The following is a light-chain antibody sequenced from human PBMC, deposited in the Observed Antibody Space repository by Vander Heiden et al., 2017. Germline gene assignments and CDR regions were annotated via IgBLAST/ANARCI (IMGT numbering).Light chain of an antibody. J-gene: IGLJ2*01. CDR1: NIGSKS. Sequence: SYVLTQPPSVSVAPGQTARITCGGDNIGSKSVHWYQQKSGQAPVLVVYDDSDRPSGIPERVSGFNSGNTATLTISRFEAWDEADYYCQVWDSISDHLVFGGGTKLSVL. CDR3: QVWDSISDHLV. V-gene: IGLV3-21*02. CDR2: DDS.